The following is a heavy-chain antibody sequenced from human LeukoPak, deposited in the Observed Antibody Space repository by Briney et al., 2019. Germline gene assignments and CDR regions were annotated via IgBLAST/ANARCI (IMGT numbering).Heavy chain of an antibody. Sequence: GGSLRLSCAASGFTFSNYAMHWVRQAPGRGLEGVASFNGSGGPTYHAHSVKRRLTISRDNPKHTLSSHMHTLRLGDAVLYHCANGNKCTSPNCLGYYYFYMDVWGKGTTVTVSS. CDR1: GFTFSNYA. CDR2: FNGSGGPT. D-gene: IGHD2-8*01. J-gene: IGHJ6*03. CDR3: ANGNKCTSPNCLGYYYFYMDV. V-gene: IGHV3-23*01.